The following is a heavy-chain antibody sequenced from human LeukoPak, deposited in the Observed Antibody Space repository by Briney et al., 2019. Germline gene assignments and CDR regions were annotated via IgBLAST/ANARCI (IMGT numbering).Heavy chain of an antibody. J-gene: IGHJ4*02. CDR2: IYTSGST. CDR3: ARDPGYSSSWYFDY. D-gene: IGHD6-13*01. Sequence: SETLSLTCAVSGGSVSRNWWSWVRQPPGKGLEWIGRIYTSGSTNYNPSLKSRVTMSVDTSKNQFSLKLSSVTAVDTAVYYCARDPGYSSSWYFDYWGQGTLVTVSS. CDR1: GGSVSRNW. V-gene: IGHV4-4*07.